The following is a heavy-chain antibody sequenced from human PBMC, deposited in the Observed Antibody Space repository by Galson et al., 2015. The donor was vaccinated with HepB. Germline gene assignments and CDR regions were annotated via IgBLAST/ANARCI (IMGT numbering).Heavy chain of an antibody. V-gene: IGHV3-48*01. CDR2: ISSSSSTI. Sequence: SLRLSCAASGFTFSSYSMNWVRQAPGKGLEWVSYISSSSSTIYYADSVKGRFTISRDNAKNSLYLQMNSLRAEDTAVYYCARDPTTVDTAMVYYYGMDVWGQGTTVTVSS. D-gene: IGHD5-18*01. CDR1: GFTFSSYS. CDR3: ARDPTTVDTAMVYYYGMDV. J-gene: IGHJ6*02.